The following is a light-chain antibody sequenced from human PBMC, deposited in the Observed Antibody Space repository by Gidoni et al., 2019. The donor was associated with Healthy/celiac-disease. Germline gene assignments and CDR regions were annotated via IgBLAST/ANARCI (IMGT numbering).Light chain of an antibody. CDR2: STN. V-gene: IGLV1-44*01. CDR1: SSNIGSKT. Sequence: QSVLTQPPSASGTPGQRVTISCSGSSSNIGSKTLNWYQQLPGTAPKLLIYSTNQRPSGVPDRFSGSKSGTSASLAISGLQSEDEADYYCAAWDDSLNGPVFGGGTKLTVL. J-gene: IGLJ2*01. CDR3: AAWDDSLNGPV.